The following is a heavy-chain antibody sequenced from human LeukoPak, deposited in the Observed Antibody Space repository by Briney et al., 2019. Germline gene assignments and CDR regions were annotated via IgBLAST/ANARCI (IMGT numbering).Heavy chain of an antibody. D-gene: IGHD5/OR15-5a*01. J-gene: IGHJ3*02. CDR2: ISYSGTT. V-gene: IGHV4-59*01. CDR3: ARDKGLPQAFDI. Sequence: SETLSLTCTVSGGSISSYYWNWIRQPPGKGLEWIGYISYSGTTSYNPSLKSRVTISVDTSKNQFSLKLTSVTAADTAVYYCARDKGLPQAFDIWGQGTMVTVSS. CDR1: GGSISSYY.